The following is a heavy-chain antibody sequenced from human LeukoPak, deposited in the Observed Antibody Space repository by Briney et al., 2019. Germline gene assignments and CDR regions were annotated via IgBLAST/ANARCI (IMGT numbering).Heavy chain of an antibody. CDR2: IIGSSGST. CDR1: GFSFNNYA. J-gene: IGHJ4*02. CDR3: AKGAYDYIEIAYFDY. D-gene: IGHD5-12*01. Sequence: PGGSLRLSCVASGFSFNNYAMNWVRQAPGKGLEWVSLIIGSSGSTFYADSGKGRFTISRDKSKNTLYLQMNSLRAEDTAVYYCAKGAYDYIEIAYFDYWGQGSLVTVSS. V-gene: IGHV3-23*01.